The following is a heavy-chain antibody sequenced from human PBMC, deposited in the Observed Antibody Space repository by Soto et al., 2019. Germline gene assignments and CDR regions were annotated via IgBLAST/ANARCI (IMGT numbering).Heavy chain of an antibody. J-gene: IGHJ6*03. D-gene: IGHD3-3*01. CDR2: IRSNRSNK. Sequence: GGSLRLSCAASGFTFSSYSMNWVRQAPGKGQEWVSSIRSNRSNKYYADSVKGRFNISRDNSKNTLHLQMYSLRAEDTAVYYCARGSYPYYDFWSGYPDYYYYYYMDVWGKGTTVTVSS. V-gene: IGHV3-21*01. CDR1: GFTFSSYS. CDR3: ARGSYPYYDFWSGYPDYYYYYYMDV.